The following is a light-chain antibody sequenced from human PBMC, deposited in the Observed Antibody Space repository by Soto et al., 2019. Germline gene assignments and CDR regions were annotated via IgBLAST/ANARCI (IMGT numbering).Light chain of an antibody. J-gene: IGKJ5*01. CDR2: GAS. CDR1: QSITSNF. CDR3: QQTYTTPEIT. V-gene: IGKV3-20*01. Sequence: EIVLTQSPGTLSLSPGERVTLSCRASQSITSNFLAWYQQKPGQAPRLLIYGASTRASGIPARFSGSGSGTDFTLTISSLQPEDFAIYYCQQTYTTPEITFGQGTRLEIK.